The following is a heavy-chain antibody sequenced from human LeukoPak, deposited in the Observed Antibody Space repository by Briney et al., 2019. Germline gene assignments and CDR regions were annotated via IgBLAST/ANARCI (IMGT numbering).Heavy chain of an antibody. D-gene: IGHD2-2*01. V-gene: IGHV7-4-1*02. CDR3: ARDSRGPASYYYYYMDV. CDR2: INTNTGNP. J-gene: IGHJ6*03. Sequence: GASVKVSCKASGYTFTSYAMNWVRQAPGQGLEWMGWINTNTGNPTYAQGFTGRFVFSLDTSVSTAYLQISSLKAEDTAVYYCARDSRGPASYYYYYMDVWGKGTTVTVSS. CDR1: GYTFTSYA.